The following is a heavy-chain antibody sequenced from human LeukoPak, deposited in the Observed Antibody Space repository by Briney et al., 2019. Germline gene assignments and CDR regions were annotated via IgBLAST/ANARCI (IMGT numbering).Heavy chain of an antibody. CDR2: FYYSGST. CDR3: ARHRFASAVILDY. CDR1: GGAVGSFY. J-gene: IGHJ4*02. V-gene: IGHV4-59*08. Sequence: SETLSLTCSVSGGAVGSFYWSWIRQSPGKGLEWIGYFYYSGSTKYNPSLKSRVTMSVDTSKNQLSLKLRSVTAADTAMYYCARHRFASAVILDYWGQGDLVTVSS. D-gene: IGHD2-21*02.